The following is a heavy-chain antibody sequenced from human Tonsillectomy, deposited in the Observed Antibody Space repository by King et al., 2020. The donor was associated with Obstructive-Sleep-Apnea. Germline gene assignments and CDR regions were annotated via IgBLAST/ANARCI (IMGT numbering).Heavy chain of an antibody. J-gene: IGHJ4*02. CDR2: ISSRSSYI. D-gene: IGHD3-22*01. CDR1: GFNFRSYS. CDR3: ARDYYEIAIDY. Sequence: VQLVESGGGLVKPGGSLRLSCAASGFNFRSYSMNWVRQAPGRGLEWVSSISSRSSYIYYADSVKGRFTISRDNAKNSLYLQMNSLRAEDTAVYYCARDYYEIAIDYWGQGTLVTVSS. V-gene: IGHV3-21*01.